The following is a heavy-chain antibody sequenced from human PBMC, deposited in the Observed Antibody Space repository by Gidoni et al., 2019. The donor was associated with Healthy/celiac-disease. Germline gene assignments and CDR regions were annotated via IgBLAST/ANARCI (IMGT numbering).Heavy chain of an antibody. Sequence: QVQLVQSGAEVKKPGASVKVSCKASGYTFPSYYMPWVRQAPGQGLEWMGIINPSGGSTSYEQKFQGRVTMTRDTSTSTVYMELSSLRSEDTAVYYCARDKGGGSYYWEEEVGHIDYWGQGTLVTVSS. V-gene: IGHV1-46*01. J-gene: IGHJ4*02. CDR3: ARDKGGGSYYWEEEVGHIDY. D-gene: IGHD1-26*01. CDR1: GYTFPSYY. CDR2: INPSGGST.